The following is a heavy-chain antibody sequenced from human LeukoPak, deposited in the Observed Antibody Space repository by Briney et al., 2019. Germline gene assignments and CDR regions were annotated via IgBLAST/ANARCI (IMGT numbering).Heavy chain of an antibody. CDR1: EDTLRNVA. D-gene: IGHD3-22*01. CDR2: IIPMIATA. Sequence: SVKVSCKTTEDTLRNVAFSWVRQAPGQGLEWLGGIIPMIATASYSQKFQGGVSINADKSTNTVYMELSSLKLEDTAVYYCARGAGWLYDWGQGTLVIVSS. J-gene: IGHJ4*02. V-gene: IGHV1-69*06. CDR3: ARGAGWLYD.